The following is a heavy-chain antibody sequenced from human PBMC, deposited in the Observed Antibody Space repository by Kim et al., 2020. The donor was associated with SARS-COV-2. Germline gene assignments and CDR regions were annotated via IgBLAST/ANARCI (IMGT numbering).Heavy chain of an antibody. V-gene: IGHV1-18*01. J-gene: IGHJ4*02. CDR3: ARGAYGDVSFDY. Sequence: YEQKVQCRVTMTTETSTNTAYMELWSLRSDDTAMYYCARGAYGDVSFDYWGQGTLVTVSS. D-gene: IGHD4-17*01.